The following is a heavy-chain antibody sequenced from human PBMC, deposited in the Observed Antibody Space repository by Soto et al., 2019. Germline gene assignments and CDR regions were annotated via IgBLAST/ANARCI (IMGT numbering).Heavy chain of an antibody. CDR3: ARAPYQLLTYGFDP. Sequence: SVKVSCKASGGTFSSYAISRVRQAPGQGLAWMGGIIPIFGTANYAQKFQGRVTITADESTSTAYMELSSLRSEDTAVYYCARAPYQLLTYGFDPWGQGTLVTVSS. CDR2: IIPIFGTA. D-gene: IGHD2-2*01. CDR1: GGTFSSYA. J-gene: IGHJ5*02. V-gene: IGHV1-69*13.